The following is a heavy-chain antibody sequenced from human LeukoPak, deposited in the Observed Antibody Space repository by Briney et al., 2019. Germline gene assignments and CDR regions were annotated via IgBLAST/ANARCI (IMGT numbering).Heavy chain of an antibody. Sequence: ASVKVSCKASGYTFTGYYMHWVRQAPGQGLEWMGWINPNSGGTNYAQKFQGRVTMTRDTSISTAYMELSRLKSDGTAVYYCAREPFDILTGYYNEGGSFYDPWGQGTLVTVSS. CDR1: GYTFTGYY. D-gene: IGHD3-9*01. CDR2: INPNSGGT. V-gene: IGHV1-2*02. J-gene: IGHJ5*02. CDR3: AREPFDILTGYYNEGGSFYDP.